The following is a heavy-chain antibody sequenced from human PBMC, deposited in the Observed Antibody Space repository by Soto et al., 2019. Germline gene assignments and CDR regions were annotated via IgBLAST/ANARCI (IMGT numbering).Heavy chain of an antibody. V-gene: IGHV4-59*01. CDR3: AKGGYYYDDAFDI. J-gene: IGHJ3*02. CDR2: IYYSGST. D-gene: IGHD3-22*01. Sequence: SETLSLTCTVSGGSISSYYWSWIRQPPGKGLEWIGYIYYSGSTNYNPSLKSRVTISVDTSKNQFSLKLSSVTAADTAVYYCAKGGYYYDDAFDIWGQGTMVTVSS. CDR1: GGSISSYY.